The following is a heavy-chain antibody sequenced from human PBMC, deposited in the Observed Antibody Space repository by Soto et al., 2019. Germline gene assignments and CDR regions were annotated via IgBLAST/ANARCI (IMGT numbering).Heavy chain of an antibody. Sequence: AAAGVPGSASGWTYTGSYIPLVRQAPVQGLVLIGWINHKSGGTNYAQKFQGWVTMTRDTSISTAYMELSRLRSDDTAVYYCARDHRTTTSSIAADGTSSSYYYYGMDVWGQGNTVTVT. V-gene: IGHV1-2*04. CDR2: INHKSGGT. CDR3: ARDHRTTTSSIAADGTSSSYYYYGMDV. J-gene: IGHJ6*02. D-gene: IGHD6-13*01. CDR1: GWTYTGSY.